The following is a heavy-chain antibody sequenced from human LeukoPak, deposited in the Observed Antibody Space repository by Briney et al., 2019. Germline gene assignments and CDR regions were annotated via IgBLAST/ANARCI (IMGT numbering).Heavy chain of an antibody. Sequence: AAVKVSCKASGYTFTDYYMHWVRQAPGQGLEWMGRINPNSGGTNYAHTFQGRVTMTRDTFISKASMAVRRLRSGDAAVYYCARDVGSGYSDGFDYWGQGTLVSVSS. D-gene: IGHD5-12*01. CDR3: ARDVGSGYSDGFDY. CDR1: GYTFTDYY. V-gene: IGHV1-2*06. CDR2: INPNSGGT. J-gene: IGHJ4*02.